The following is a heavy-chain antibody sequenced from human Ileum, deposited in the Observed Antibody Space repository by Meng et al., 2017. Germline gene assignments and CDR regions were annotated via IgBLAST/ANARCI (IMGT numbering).Heavy chain of an antibody. V-gene: IGHV3-21*04. D-gene: IGHD2-15*01. Sequence: ELQLVESGGGLVKPGGSLRLSCAASGFPFSSHSMNWIRQAPGKSLEWASFISSGSDYVYYGDSVRGRFAVSRDNAKNALYLQMDSLRVEDTALYFCARHLGYCSGGSCHQWGQGTLVTVSS. CDR2: ISSGSDYV. CDR3: ARHLGYCSGGSCHQ. CDR1: GFPFSSHS. J-gene: IGHJ4*02.